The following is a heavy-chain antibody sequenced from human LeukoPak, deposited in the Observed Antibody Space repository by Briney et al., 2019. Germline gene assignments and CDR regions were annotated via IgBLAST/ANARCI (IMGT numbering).Heavy chain of an antibody. D-gene: IGHD6-6*01. J-gene: IGHJ3*02. Sequence: ASVKVSCKASGYTFTSYYMHWVRQAPGQGLEWMGIINPSGGSTSYAQKFQGRVTMTRDTSTSTVYMELSSLRSEDTAVYYCAKLSPHRPGAFDIWGQGTMVTVSS. CDR2: INPSGGST. V-gene: IGHV1-46*01. CDR1: GYTFTSYY. CDR3: AKLSPHRPGAFDI.